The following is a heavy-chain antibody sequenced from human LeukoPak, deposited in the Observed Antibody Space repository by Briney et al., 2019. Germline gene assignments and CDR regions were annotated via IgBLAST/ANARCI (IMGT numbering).Heavy chain of an antibody. CDR2: IWYDGSHK. Sequence: GRSLRLSCAASGFTFSSYGMHWVRQAPGKGLEWVADIWYDGSHKYYADSVKGRFTISRDNSKDTLHLQMNSLRAEDTAVYYCARDLLLWFGELSGDSDYWGQGTLVTVSS. V-gene: IGHV3-33*01. CDR1: GFTFSSYG. CDR3: ARDLLLWFGELSGDSDY. J-gene: IGHJ4*02. D-gene: IGHD3-10*01.